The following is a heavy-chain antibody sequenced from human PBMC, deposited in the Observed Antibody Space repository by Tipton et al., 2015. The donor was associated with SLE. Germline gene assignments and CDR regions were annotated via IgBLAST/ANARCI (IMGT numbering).Heavy chain of an antibody. J-gene: IGHJ4*02. CDR1: GYTFSSHD. CDR2: MNPKSGNT. CDR3: ARRSGIHYFDF. Sequence: QLVQSGPEVKKTGASVKVSCKASGYTFSSHDINWVRQAPGQGLEWMGWMNPKSGNTGYSQKFQGRVSMTRNTSISTAYLEMRSLRFEDTAVYYCARRSGIHYFDFWGQGTLVTVSS. V-gene: IGHV1-8*01.